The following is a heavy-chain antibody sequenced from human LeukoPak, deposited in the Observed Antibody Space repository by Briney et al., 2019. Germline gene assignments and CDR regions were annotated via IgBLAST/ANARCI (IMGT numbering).Heavy chain of an antibody. D-gene: IGHD2-8*01. CDR3: ARDKWWGASDH. CDR2: INGDATVT. V-gene: IGHV3-74*01. J-gene: IGHJ4*02. CDR1: GFTFSAHW. Sequence: GGSLRLSCAASGFTFSAHWMHWVHQAPGKGPVWVAQINGDATVTNYAVSVKGRFTISRDNAKNTVHLQMSSLTAEDTAVYYCARDKWWGASDHWGQGSLVTVSS.